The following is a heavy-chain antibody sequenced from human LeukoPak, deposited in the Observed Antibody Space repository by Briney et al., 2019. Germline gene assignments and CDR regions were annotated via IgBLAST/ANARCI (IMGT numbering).Heavy chain of an antibody. CDR2: IYYSGST. J-gene: IGHJ3*02. D-gene: IGHD3-3*01. CDR3: ARQQYYDFWSGDTFDI. V-gene: IGHV4-59*08. Sequence: SETLSLTCTVSGGSISSYYWSWIRQPPGKGLEWIGYIYYSGSTNYNPSLKSRVTISVDTSKNQFSLKLSSVTAADTAVYYCARQQYYDFWSGDTFDIWGQGTMVTVSS. CDR1: GGSISSYY.